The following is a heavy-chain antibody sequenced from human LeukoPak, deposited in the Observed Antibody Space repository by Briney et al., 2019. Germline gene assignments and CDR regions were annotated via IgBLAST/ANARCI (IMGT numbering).Heavy chain of an antibody. CDR1: GFTFSSYS. V-gene: IGHV3-21*01. D-gene: IGHD5-18*01. J-gene: IGHJ4*02. CDR2: ISSSSSYI. Sequence: PGGSLRLSCAASGFTFSSYSMNWVRQAPGKGLEWVSSISSSSSYIYYADSVKGRFTISRDNAKNSLYLQMNSLRAEDTAVYYCARDRDTAMANFDYWGQGTLVTVSS. CDR3: ARDRDTAMANFDY.